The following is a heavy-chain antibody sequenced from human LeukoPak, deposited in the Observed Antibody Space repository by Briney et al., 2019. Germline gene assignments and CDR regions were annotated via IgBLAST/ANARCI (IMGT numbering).Heavy chain of an antibody. CDR2: ISYDGSNK. CDR1: GFTFSSYA. V-gene: IGHV3-30-3*01. D-gene: IGHD3-10*01. CDR3: ARDRRITMVRGVIITFDY. J-gene: IGHJ4*02. Sequence: GESLRLSCAASGFTFSSYAMHWVRQAPGKGLEWVAVISYDGSNKYYADSVKGRFTISRDNSKNTLYLQMNSLRAEDTAVYYCARDRRITMVRGVIITFDYWGQGTLVTVSS.